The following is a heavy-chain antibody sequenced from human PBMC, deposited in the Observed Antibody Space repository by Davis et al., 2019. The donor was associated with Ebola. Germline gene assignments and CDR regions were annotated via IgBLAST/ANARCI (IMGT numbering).Heavy chain of an antibody. CDR3: ARMIITVTLFDY. D-gene: IGHD4-11*01. J-gene: IGHJ4*01. CDR1: GFTFSDFY. Sequence: GGSLRLSCAASGFTFSDFYMSWIRQAPGKGLEWISDISTSGSDVHYADSVKGRFTISRDNARNTLYLHMNSLRADDTAVYYCARMIITVTLFDYWGQGTLVTVSS. V-gene: IGHV3-11*01. CDR2: ISTSGSDV.